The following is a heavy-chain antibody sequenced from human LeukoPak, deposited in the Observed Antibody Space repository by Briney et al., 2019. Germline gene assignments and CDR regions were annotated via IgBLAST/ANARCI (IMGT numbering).Heavy chain of an antibody. Sequence: SETLSLTCTVSGGSMTNYYWTWIRQPPGEGLEWLAYIYYYGSTNYNPSLESRLTLTVDTSKNQFSLKLSSVTAADTAVYYCAREGAGSYGFRYMDVWGKGTTVTIS. J-gene: IGHJ6*03. V-gene: IGHV4-59*01. CDR2: IYYYGST. D-gene: IGHD5-18*01. CDR3: AREGAGSYGFRYMDV. CDR1: GGSMTNYY.